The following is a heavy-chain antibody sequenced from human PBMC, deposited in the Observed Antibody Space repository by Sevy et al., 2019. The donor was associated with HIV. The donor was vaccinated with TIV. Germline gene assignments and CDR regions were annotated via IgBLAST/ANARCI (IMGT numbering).Heavy chain of an antibody. J-gene: IGHJ4*02. Sequence: GGSLRLSCAASGFTFSSYAMSWVRQAPGKGLEWVSGISGSGGSTYYADSVKGRFTISRDNSKNTLYLQMNSLRAEDTAVYYCAKFYDSSGYCDYWGQGTLVTVSS. D-gene: IGHD3-22*01. CDR1: GFTFSSYA. CDR2: ISGSGGST. V-gene: IGHV3-23*01. CDR3: AKFYDSSGYCDY.